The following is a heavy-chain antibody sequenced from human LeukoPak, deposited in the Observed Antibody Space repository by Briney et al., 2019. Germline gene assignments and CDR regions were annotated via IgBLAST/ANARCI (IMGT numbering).Heavy chain of an antibody. CDR2: INPTGDRT. V-gene: IGHV1-46*01. CDR3: ARDNSVDDNAWWFDP. D-gene: IGHD3-22*01. Sequence: ASVTVSFMASGYTFTIYYMHWVRQAPGQGLEWMGLINPTGDRTGYARKFQGRVTITRDMYTNTDYLELSSLRSEDTAIYYCARDNSVDDNAWWFDPWGQGTLVTVSS. J-gene: IGHJ5*02. CDR1: GYTFTIYY.